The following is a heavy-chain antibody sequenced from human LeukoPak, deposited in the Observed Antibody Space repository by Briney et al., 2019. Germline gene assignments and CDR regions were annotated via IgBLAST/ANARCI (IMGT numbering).Heavy chain of an antibody. D-gene: IGHD5-12*01. J-gene: IGHJ6*02. CDR1: GFTFTSSA. V-gene: IGHV1-58*02. CDR2: IVVGSGNT. Sequence: SVKVSCKASGFTFTSSAMRWVRQARGQRLEWIGWIVVGSGNTNYAQKFQERVTMTRDMSTSTAYMELSSLRSEDTAVYYCAAVVATINGTDYYYGMDVWGQGTTVTVSS. CDR3: AAVVATINGTDYYYGMDV.